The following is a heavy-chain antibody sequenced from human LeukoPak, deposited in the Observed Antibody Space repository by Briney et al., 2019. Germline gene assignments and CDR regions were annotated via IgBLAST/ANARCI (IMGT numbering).Heavy chain of an antibody. CDR1: GYSISSGYY. CDR2: INHSGST. Sequence: SATLSLTCTVSGYSISSGYYWGWTRQPPGKGLEWIGEINHSGSTNYHPSLKSRVTISVDTSKNQFSLKLSSVTAADTAVYYCARGGAMATRNYFDYWGQGTLVSVSS. CDR3: ARGGAMATRNYFDY. D-gene: IGHD5-24*01. V-gene: IGHV4-38-2*02. J-gene: IGHJ4*02.